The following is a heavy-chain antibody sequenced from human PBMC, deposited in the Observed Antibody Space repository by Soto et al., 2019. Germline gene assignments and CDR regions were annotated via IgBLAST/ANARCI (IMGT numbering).Heavy chain of an antibody. J-gene: IGHJ5*02. CDR2: IDPSDSYT. D-gene: IGHD2-15*01. V-gene: IGHV5-10-1*01. Sequence: GESLKISCKGSGYSFSSYWISWVRQMPGKGLEWMGRIDPSDSYTNYSPSFQGHVTISADKSISTACLQWSSLKASDTAMYYCARHVPYCSGGSCYSPWFDPWGQGTLVTVSS. CDR1: GYSFSSYW. CDR3: ARHVPYCSGGSCYSPWFDP.